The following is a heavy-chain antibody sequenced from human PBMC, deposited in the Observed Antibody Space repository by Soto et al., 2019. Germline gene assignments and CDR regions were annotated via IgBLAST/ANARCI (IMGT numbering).Heavy chain of an antibody. CDR2: IWYDGSNK. D-gene: IGHD2-15*01. CDR1: GFTFSSYG. J-gene: IGHJ4*02. V-gene: IGHV3-33*01. Sequence: QVQLVESGGGVVQPGRSLRLSCAASGFTFSSYGMHWVRQAPGKGLEWVAVIWYDGSNKYYADSVKGRFTISRDNSKNALYLQMTGLRAEDTAVYYSARDGYSRGGSWHSVPVFHDWGEGTLVTVSA. CDR3: ARDGYSRGGSWHSVPVFHD.